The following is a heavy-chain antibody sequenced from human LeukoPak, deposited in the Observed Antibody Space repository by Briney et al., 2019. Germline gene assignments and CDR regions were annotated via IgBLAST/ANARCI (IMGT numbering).Heavy chain of an antibody. Sequence: GGSLRLSCAASGFTFSTYWMSWVRQAPGKRLEWVANIKQDGRDKYYVDSVKGRFSISRDNAKNSLYLQMNSLRAEDTAVFYCARVRFSSSSGGLFDYWGQGTLVTVSS. V-gene: IGHV3-7*01. CDR3: ARVRFSSSSGGLFDY. D-gene: IGHD2-2*01. CDR1: GFTFSTYW. J-gene: IGHJ4*02. CDR2: IKQDGRDK.